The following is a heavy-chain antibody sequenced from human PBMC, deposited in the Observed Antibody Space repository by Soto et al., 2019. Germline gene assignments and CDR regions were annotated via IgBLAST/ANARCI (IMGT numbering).Heavy chain of an antibody. CDR3: AKDPRWGYSSSWYYFDY. Sequence: EVQLVESGGGLVQPGRSLRLSCAASGFTFDDYAMHWVRQAPGKGLEWVSGISSNSGSIGYADSVKGRFTISRDNAKNSLYLQMNSLRAEDTALYYCAKDPRWGYSSSWYYFDYWGQGTLVTVSS. CDR2: ISSNSGSI. D-gene: IGHD6-13*01. V-gene: IGHV3-9*01. J-gene: IGHJ4*02. CDR1: GFTFDDYA.